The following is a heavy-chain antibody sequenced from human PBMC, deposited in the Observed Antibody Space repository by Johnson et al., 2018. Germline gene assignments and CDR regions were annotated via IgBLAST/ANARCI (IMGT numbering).Heavy chain of an antibody. V-gene: IGHV3-33*01. Sequence: VQLVETGGGVVQPGRSLRLSCAASGFTFSSYGMHWVRQAPGKGLEWVAVIWYDGSNKYYADSVKGRFTISRDNSKNTLYLQMNSLRAEDTAVYYCARAYDFWSGYSVYGMDVWGQGTTVTVSS. CDR2: IWYDGSNK. CDR1: GFTFSSYG. J-gene: IGHJ6*02. CDR3: ARAYDFWSGYSVYGMDV. D-gene: IGHD3-3*01.